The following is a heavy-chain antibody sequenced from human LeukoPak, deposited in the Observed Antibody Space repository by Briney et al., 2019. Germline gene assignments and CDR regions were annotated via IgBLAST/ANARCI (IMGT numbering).Heavy chain of an antibody. CDR1: GYTFTSYY. D-gene: IGHD3-22*01. V-gene: IGHV1-46*01. CDR3: AREGYYDSSGYPFDY. CDR2: INPSGGST. J-gene: IGHJ4*02. Sequence: GASVKVSCKASGYTFTSYYMHWVRQAPGQGLEWMGIINPSGGSTSYAQKFQGRVTMTRDMSTSTVYMELSSLRSEDTAVYYCAREGYYDSSGYPFDYWGQGTLVTVSS.